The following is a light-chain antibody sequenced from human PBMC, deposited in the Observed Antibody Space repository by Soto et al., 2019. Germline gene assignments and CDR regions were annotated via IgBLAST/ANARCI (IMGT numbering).Light chain of an antibody. Sequence: QSALTQPASVSGSPGQSITISCTGTSSDVGGYNYVSWYQQHPGKTPKLMIYEVTNRPSGVSNRFSGSKSGNTASLTISGLQAEDEADYYCSSYTNRSPVVFGGGTQLTVL. V-gene: IGLV2-14*01. CDR1: SSDVGGYNY. J-gene: IGLJ2*01. CDR2: EVT. CDR3: SSYTNRSPVV.